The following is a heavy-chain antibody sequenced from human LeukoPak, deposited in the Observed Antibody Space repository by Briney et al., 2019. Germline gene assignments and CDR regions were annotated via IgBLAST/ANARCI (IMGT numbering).Heavy chain of an antibody. CDR2: INTDGNTT. CDR3: ARVPYSYDSGRAADF. Sequence: PGGSLRLSCTASGFTFSGYWMQWVRQAPGEGLVWLSRINTDGNTTNYADSVKGRFTISRDNAKNTLYLQMTSLRAEDTAVYYCARVPYSYDSGRAADFWGQGTLVTVSS. J-gene: IGHJ4*02. CDR1: GFTFSGYW. D-gene: IGHD3-22*01. V-gene: IGHV3-74*01.